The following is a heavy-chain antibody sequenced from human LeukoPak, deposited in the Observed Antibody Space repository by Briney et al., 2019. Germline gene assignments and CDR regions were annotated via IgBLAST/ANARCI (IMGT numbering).Heavy chain of an antibody. J-gene: IGHJ4*02. V-gene: IGHV3-30*04. CDR2: ISYDGRDK. Sequence: GGSLRLSCAASGFTFSSYIMHWVRQAPGKGLEWVALISYDGRDKYYEDSVKGRFSVSRDNSKKKMYLQMTSLRVEDTAVYYCVRDQRDFSGSGNYHMWGQGTLVSVSS. CDR3: VRDQRDFSGSGNYHM. D-gene: IGHD3-10*01. CDR1: GFTFSSYI.